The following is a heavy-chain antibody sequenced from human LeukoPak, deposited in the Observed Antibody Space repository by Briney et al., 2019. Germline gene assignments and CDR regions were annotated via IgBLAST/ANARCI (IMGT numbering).Heavy chain of an antibody. Sequence: PSETLSLTCDVYPGSFSGYFWSCICQTPGKGLEWHGEMHDSGSTNYNPSLQSRVPISVAVSKNQYSLRLTSVTAADTAVYYCARKGFVESTGWRGAFDVWGQGTMVTVSS. V-gene: IGHV4-34*01. D-gene: IGHD2-8*02. CDR3: ARKGFVESTGWRGAFDV. CDR2: MHDSGST. J-gene: IGHJ3*01. CDR1: PGSFSGYF.